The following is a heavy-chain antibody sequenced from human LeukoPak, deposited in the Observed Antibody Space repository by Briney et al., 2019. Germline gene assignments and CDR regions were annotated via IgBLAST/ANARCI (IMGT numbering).Heavy chain of an antibody. Sequence: GGSLRLSCAASGFTFSSYAMSWVRQAPGKGLEWVSAISGSGGSTYYADSVKGRSTISRDNSENTLYLQMNSLRAEDTAVYYCAKGPYYDFWSGIRNWFDPWGQGTLVTVSS. V-gene: IGHV3-23*01. CDR3: AKGPYYDFWSGIRNWFDP. CDR2: ISGSGGST. D-gene: IGHD3-3*01. J-gene: IGHJ5*02. CDR1: GFTFSSYA.